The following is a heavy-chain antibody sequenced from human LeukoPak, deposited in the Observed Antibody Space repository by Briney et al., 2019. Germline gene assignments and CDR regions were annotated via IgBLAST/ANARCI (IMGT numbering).Heavy chain of an antibody. Sequence: GGSLRLSCAASGFTFSSYAMSWVRQAPGKGLEWVSAISGSGGSTYYADSVKGRFTISRDNSKNTLYLQMNSLRAEDTAVYYCAKRIKGYGSGSYYHFDYWGQGTLVTVSS. J-gene: IGHJ4*02. CDR2: ISGSGGST. V-gene: IGHV3-23*01. CDR3: AKRIKGYGSGSYYHFDY. CDR1: GFTFSSYA. D-gene: IGHD3-10*01.